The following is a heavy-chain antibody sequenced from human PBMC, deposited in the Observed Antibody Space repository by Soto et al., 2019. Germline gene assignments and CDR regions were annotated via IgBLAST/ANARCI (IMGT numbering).Heavy chain of an antibody. V-gene: IGHV2-5*02. Sequence: QITLKESGPTLVKPTQTLTLTCTFSGFSLTTSGVGVGWIRQPPGKALEWLALIFWDDDKRYSPSLKSRLTITKDTSKDQVVLTMTNMDPVDTATYYCASSSGYRIFDCWGQGTLVTVAS. CDR1: GFSLTTSGVG. J-gene: IGHJ4*02. CDR2: IFWDDDK. D-gene: IGHD3-22*01. CDR3: ASSSGYRIFDC.